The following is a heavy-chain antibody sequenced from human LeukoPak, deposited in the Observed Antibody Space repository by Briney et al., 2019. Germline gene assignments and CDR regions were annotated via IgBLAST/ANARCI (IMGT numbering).Heavy chain of an antibody. D-gene: IGHD4/OR15-4a*01. CDR2: IYYSGST. J-gene: IGHJ4*02. Sequence: ASETLSLTCTVSGGSISSYYWSWIRQPPGKGLEWIGYIYYSGSTNYNPSLKSRVTITVDTSKNQFSLKLSSVTAADTAVYYCARGANSFDYWGQGTLVTVSS. CDR1: GGSISSYY. CDR3: ARGANSFDY. V-gene: IGHV4-59*01.